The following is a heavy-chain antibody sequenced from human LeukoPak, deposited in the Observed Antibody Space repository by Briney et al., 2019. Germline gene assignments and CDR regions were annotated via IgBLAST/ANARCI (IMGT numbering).Heavy chain of an antibody. J-gene: IGHJ4*02. CDR2: ISSSGSTI. Sequence: GSLRLSCAASGFTFSSYEMNWVRQAPGKGLEWVSYISSSGSTIYYADSVKGRFTISRDNAKNSLYLQMNSLRAEDTVVYYCARAGMVRGVIAVYYFDYWGQGTLVTVSS. CDR3: ARAGMVRGVIAVYYFDY. V-gene: IGHV3-48*03. D-gene: IGHD3-10*01. CDR1: GFTFSSYE.